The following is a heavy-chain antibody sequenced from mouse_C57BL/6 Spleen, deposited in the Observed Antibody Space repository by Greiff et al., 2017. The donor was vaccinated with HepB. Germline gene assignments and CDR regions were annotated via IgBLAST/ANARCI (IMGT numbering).Heavy chain of an antibody. Sequence: EVKLMESGGDLVKPGGSLKLSCAASGFTFSSYGMSWVRQTPDKRLEWVATISSGGSYTYYPDSVKGRFTISRDNAKNTLYLQMSSLKSEDTAMYYCARPYYYGSSYDWYFDVWGTGTTVTVSS. J-gene: IGHJ1*03. CDR1: GFTFSSYG. D-gene: IGHD1-1*01. CDR3: ARPYYYGSSYDWYFDV. CDR2: ISSGGSYT. V-gene: IGHV5-6*01.